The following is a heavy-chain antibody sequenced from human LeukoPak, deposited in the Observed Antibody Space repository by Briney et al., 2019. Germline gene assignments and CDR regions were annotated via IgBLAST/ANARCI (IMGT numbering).Heavy chain of an antibody. Sequence: SETLSLTCTVSGGSITSGSYYWSWIRQSPGKGLEWIGSIYYTGNTYYNPSLKSRVTISVDTSKNQFSLKLSSVTAADTAVYYCARRNSRKRGYGRFDYWGQGTLVTVSS. CDR1: GGSITSGSYY. V-gene: IGHV4-39*01. J-gene: IGHJ4*02. CDR2: IYYTGNT. CDR3: ARRNSRKRGYGRFDY. D-gene: IGHD3-10*01.